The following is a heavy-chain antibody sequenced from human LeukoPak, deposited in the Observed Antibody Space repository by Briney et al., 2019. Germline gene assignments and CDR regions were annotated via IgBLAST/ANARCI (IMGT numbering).Heavy chain of an antibody. CDR2: IIPIFGTA. V-gene: IGHV1-69*13. CDR1: GGIFISYA. Sequence: SVKVSCKASGGIFISYAISWVRQAPGQGLEWMGGIIPIFGTANYAQKFQGRVTITADESTSTAYMELSSLRSEDTAVYYCARGRDYDSSGYYYLHYYGMDVWGQGTTVTVSS. D-gene: IGHD3-22*01. J-gene: IGHJ6*02. CDR3: ARGRDYDSSGYYYLHYYGMDV.